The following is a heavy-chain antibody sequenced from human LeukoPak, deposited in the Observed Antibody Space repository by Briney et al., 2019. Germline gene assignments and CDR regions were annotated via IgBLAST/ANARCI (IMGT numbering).Heavy chain of an antibody. Sequence: SVKVSCKASGYTFTGYYMHWVRQAPGQGLEWMGWINPNSGGTNYAQKFQGRVTMTRDTSISTAYMELSRLRSDDTAVYYCVAAYYGSGSYAFDIWGQGTMVTVSS. D-gene: IGHD3-10*01. J-gene: IGHJ3*02. CDR3: VAAYYGSGSYAFDI. CDR1: GYTFTGYY. V-gene: IGHV1-2*02. CDR2: INPNSGGT.